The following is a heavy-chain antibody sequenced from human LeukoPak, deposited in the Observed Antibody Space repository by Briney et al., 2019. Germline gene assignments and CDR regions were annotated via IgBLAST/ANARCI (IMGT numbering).Heavy chain of an antibody. CDR2: INYGGSA. CDR1: GGSMNSYY. Sequence: SDTLSLTCMVSGGSMNSYYWSWIRQPPGKRPEWIGDINYGGSAKYNPSLKSRVTISIDTSKNQFSLNLLSMTAEDTAIYYCVRVGDSATGSVLDNWGPGTLVTVSS. CDR3: VRVGDSATGSVLDN. D-gene: IGHD1-26*01. J-gene: IGHJ4*02. V-gene: IGHV4-59*01.